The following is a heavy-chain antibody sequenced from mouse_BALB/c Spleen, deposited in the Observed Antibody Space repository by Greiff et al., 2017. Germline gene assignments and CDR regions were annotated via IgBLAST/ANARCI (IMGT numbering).Heavy chain of an antibody. CDR1: GFTFSSYA. Sequence: EVKLVESGGGLVKPGGSLKLSCAASGFTFSSYAMSWVRQTPEKRLEWVASISSGGSTYYPDSVKGRFTISRDNARNILYLQMSSLRSEDTAMYYCARDYGSSPHAMDYWGQGTSVTVSS. V-gene: IGHV5-6-5*01. J-gene: IGHJ4*01. CDR2: ISSGGST. CDR3: ARDYGSSPHAMDY. D-gene: IGHD1-1*01.